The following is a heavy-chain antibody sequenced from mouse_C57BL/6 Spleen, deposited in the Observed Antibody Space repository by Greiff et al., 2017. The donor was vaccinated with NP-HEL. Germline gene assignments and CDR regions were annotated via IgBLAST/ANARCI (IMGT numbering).Heavy chain of an antibody. CDR3: AREGGYYGSSFYYFDY. J-gene: IGHJ2*01. CDR1: GYTFTSYW. V-gene: IGHV1-55*01. CDR2: IYPGSGST. D-gene: IGHD1-1*01. Sequence: QVQLQQSGAELVKPGASVKMSCKASGYTFTSYWITWVKQRPGQGLEWIGDIYPGSGSTHYNEKFKSKATLTVDTSSSTAYMQLSSLTSEDSAVYYCAREGGYYGSSFYYFDYWGQGTTLTVSS.